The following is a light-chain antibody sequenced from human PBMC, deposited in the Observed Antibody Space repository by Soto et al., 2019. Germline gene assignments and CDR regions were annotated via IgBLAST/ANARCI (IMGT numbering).Light chain of an antibody. Sequence: QSALAQPASVSGSPGQSITISCTGTSTDIAPYNYVSWYQQHPGKAPKLIICEVSNRPSGVSNRFSGSKSGNTASLTISGLQAEDEADYYCSSYSGTSDYVFGTGTKATVL. CDR3: SSYSGTSDYV. V-gene: IGLV2-14*01. J-gene: IGLJ1*01. CDR1: STDIAPYNY. CDR2: EVS.